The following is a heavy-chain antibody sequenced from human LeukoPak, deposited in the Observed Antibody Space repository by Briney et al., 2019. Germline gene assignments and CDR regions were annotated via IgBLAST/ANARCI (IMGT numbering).Heavy chain of an antibody. D-gene: IGHD3-10*01. CDR1: GYTFTSYD. J-gene: IGHJ4*02. CDR2: MNPNSGGT. Sequence: ASVKVSCKASGYTFTSYDINWVRQATGQGLEWMGWMNPNSGGTNYAQKFQGRVTMTRDTSISTAYMELSRLRSDDTAVYYCARDLPRRYYYGPGSLWGQGTLVTVSS. CDR3: ARDLPRRYYYGPGSL. V-gene: IGHV1-2*02.